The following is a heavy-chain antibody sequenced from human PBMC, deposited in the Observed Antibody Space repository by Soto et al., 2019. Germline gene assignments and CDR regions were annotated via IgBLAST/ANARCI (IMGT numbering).Heavy chain of an antibody. V-gene: IGHV4-34*01. CDR1: GGSFSGYY. CDR3: ARVRRGRRGSYYFDY. CDR2: INHSGST. D-gene: IGHD1-26*01. J-gene: IGHJ4*02. Sequence: SETLSLTCAVYGGSFSGYYWSWIRQPPGKGLEWIGEINHSGSTNYNPSLKSRVTISVDTSKNQFSLKLSSVTAADTAVYYCARVRRGRRGSYYFDYWGQGTLVTVSS.